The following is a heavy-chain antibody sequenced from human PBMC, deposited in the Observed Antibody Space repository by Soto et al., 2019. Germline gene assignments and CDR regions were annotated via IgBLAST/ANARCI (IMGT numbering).Heavy chain of an antibody. CDR2: INDQGGSP. CDR1: GFSFNNYW. CDR3: ATYEMNGYYYPPGGDP. J-gene: IGHJ5*02. D-gene: IGHD3-22*01. V-gene: IGHV3-74*01. Sequence: GGSLRLSCAASGFSFNNYWMHWVRQAPGKGLVWVSRINDQGGSPSYADSVKGRFTISRDNAKNTLYLQMNSLRADDTAVYYCATYEMNGYYYPPGGDPWGQGTLVTVSS.